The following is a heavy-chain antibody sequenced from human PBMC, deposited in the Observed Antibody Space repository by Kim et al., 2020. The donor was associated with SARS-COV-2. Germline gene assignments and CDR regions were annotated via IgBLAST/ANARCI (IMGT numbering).Heavy chain of an antibody. CDR1: GGSISSYY. Sequence: SETLSLTCTVSGGSISSYYWSWIRQPPGKGLEWIGYIYYSGSTNYNPSLKSRVTISVDTSKNQFSLKLSSVTAADTAVYYCARDGVGYSSGWYYLGSTYYYGMDVWGQGTTVTVSS. J-gene: IGHJ6*02. CDR3: ARDGVGYSSGWYYLGSTYYYGMDV. D-gene: IGHD6-19*01. CDR2: IYYSGST. V-gene: IGHV4-59*13.